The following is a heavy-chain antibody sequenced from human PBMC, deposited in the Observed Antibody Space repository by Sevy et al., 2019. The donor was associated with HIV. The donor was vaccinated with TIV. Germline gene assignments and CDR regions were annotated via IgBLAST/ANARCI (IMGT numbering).Heavy chain of an antibody. J-gene: IGHJ4*02. CDR3: ARGYTGHEEGDY. D-gene: IGHD2-2*02. V-gene: IGHV1-2*02. CDR1: GYTFTDYF. Sequence: ASVKVSCKASGYTFTDYFLHWVRQAPGQGLEWMGWINPHSGGTIFAQKFQGRVAMTRDTSISTAYLDLGRLRFDDTAVYYCARGYTGHEEGDYWGQGTLVPVSS. CDR2: INPHSGGT.